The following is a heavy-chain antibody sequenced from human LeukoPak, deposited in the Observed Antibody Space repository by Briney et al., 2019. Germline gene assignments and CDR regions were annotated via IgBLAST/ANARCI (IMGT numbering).Heavy chain of an antibody. CDR3: AKSVHYYGSAHSIFQH. D-gene: IGHD3-10*01. CDR1: GFTFSSYG. Sequence: GGSLRLSCAASGFTFSSYGMSWVRQAPGKGLEWVSAISGSGGSTYYADSVKGRFTISRDNSKNTLYLQMNSLRADDTAVYYCAKSVHYYGSAHSIFQHWGQGTLVTVSS. CDR2: ISGSGGST. V-gene: IGHV3-23*01. J-gene: IGHJ1*01.